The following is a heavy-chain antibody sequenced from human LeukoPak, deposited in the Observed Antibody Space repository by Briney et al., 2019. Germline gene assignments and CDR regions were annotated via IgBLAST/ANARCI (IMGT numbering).Heavy chain of an antibody. J-gene: IGHJ3*02. V-gene: IGHV4-39*01. CDR3: ARLYYYDSSGYSAFDI. CDR1: GGSISSSSYY. Sequence: KPSETLSLTCTVSGGSISSSSYYWGWIRQPPGKRLEWIGSIYYSGSTYYNPSLKSRVTISVDTSKNQFSLKLSSVTAADTAVYYCARLYYYDSSGYSAFDIWGQGTMVTVSS. D-gene: IGHD3-22*01. CDR2: IYYSGST.